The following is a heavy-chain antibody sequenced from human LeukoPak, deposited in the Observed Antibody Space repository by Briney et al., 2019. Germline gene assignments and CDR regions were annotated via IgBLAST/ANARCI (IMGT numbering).Heavy chain of an antibody. V-gene: IGHV3-23*01. Sequence: GGSLRLSCAASGFTFSSYAMSWVRQAPGKGLEWVSAISGSGGSTYYADSVKGRFTISRDNSKNTLYLQMNSLRAEDTAVYYCAIQHSSGWYGYYWGQGTLVTVSS. CDR3: AIQHSSGWYGYY. D-gene: IGHD6-19*01. CDR1: GFTFSSYA. CDR2: ISGSGGST. J-gene: IGHJ4*02.